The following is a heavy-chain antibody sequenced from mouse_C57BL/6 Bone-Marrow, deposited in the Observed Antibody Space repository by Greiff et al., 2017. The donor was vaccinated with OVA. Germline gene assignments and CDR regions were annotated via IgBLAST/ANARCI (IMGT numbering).Heavy chain of an antibody. CDR3: ARHGGLRGVDY. CDR2: ISNLAYSI. J-gene: IGHJ4*01. V-gene: IGHV5-15*01. CDR1: GFTFSDYG. D-gene: IGHD2-2*01. Sequence: EVKLMESGGGLVQPGGSLKLSCAASGFTFSDYGMAWVRQAPRKGPEWVAFISNLAYSIYYADTVTGRFTISRENAKNTLYLETSSLRSEDTAMYYCARHGGLRGVDYWGQGTSVTVSS.